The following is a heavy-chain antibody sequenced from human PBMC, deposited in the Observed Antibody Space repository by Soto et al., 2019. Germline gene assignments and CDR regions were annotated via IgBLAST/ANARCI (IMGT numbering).Heavy chain of an antibody. CDR3: ANRWSGGDTAMVSDL. CDR1: GGTFSSYA. J-gene: IGHJ5*02. V-gene: IGHV1-69*12. D-gene: IGHD5-18*01. CDR2: IIPIFGTA. Sequence: QVQLVQSGAEVKKPGSSVKVSCKASGGTFSSYAISWVRQAPGQGLEWKGGIIPIFGTANYAQKFQGRVTITADESXXTAYMELSSLRSEDTAVYYCANRWSGGDTAMVSDLWGQGTLVTVSS.